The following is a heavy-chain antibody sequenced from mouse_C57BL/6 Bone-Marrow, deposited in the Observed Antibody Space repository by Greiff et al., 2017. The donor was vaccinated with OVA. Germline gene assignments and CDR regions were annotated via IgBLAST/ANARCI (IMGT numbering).Heavy chain of an antibody. CDR2: INPSSGYT. Sequence: VQLQQSGAELARPGASVKMSCKASGYTFTSCTMHWVKQRPGQGLEWIGYINPSSGYTKYNQKFKDKATLTADKSSSTAYMQLSSLTSEDSAVYYCARSAQATSLYWGQGTSVTVSS. CDR3: ARSAQATSLY. CDR1: GYTFTSCT. D-gene: IGHD3-2*02. J-gene: IGHJ4*01. V-gene: IGHV1-4*01.